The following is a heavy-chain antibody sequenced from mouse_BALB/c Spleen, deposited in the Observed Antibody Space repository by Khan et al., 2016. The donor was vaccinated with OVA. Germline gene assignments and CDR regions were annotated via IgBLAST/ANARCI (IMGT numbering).Heavy chain of an antibody. D-gene: IGHD1-3*01. CDR3: ARGGYNPAMDY. CDR1: GYTFSMYW. Sequence: LQESGAELMMPGASVTISCKATGYTFSMYWIEWVKQRPGHGLEWIGDILPGSGATNNNEKFKGKATFTADTSSNTAYMQLSSLTSEDSAVYYCARGGYNPAMDYWGQGSSVTVSS. CDR2: ILPGSGAT. J-gene: IGHJ4*01. V-gene: IGHV1-9*01.